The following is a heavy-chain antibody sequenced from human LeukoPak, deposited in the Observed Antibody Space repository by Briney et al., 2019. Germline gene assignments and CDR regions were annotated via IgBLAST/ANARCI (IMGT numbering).Heavy chain of an antibody. V-gene: IGHV4-34*01. CDR2: INHSGST. Sequence: SETLSLTCAVYGGSFSGYYWSWIRQPPGKGLEWIGEINHSGSTNYNPSLKSRVTISVDTSKNQFSLKLSSVTAADTAVYYCARRPRRAVADHWFDPWGQGTLVTVSS. D-gene: IGHD6-19*01. J-gene: IGHJ5*02. CDR1: GGSFSGYY. CDR3: ARRPRRAVADHWFDP.